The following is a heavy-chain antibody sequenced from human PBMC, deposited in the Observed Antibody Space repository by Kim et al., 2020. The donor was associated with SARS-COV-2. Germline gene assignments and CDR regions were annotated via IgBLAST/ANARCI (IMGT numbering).Heavy chain of an antibody. CDR1: GFTFSSYG. D-gene: IGHD2-15*01. CDR2: IWYDGSNK. V-gene: IGHV3-33*01. Sequence: GGSLRLSCAASGFTFSSYGMHWVRQAPGKGLEWVAVIWYDGSNKYYADSVKGRFTISRDNSKNTLYLQMNSLRAEDTAVYYCARGEYCSGGSCYFGLDYWGQGTLVTVSS. CDR3: ARGEYCSGGSCYFGLDY. J-gene: IGHJ4*02.